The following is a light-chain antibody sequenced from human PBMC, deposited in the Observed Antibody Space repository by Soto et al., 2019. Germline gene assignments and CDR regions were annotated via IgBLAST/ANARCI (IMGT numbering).Light chain of an antibody. CDR3: QQYFEWPPMT. CDR1: ETVATN. V-gene: IGKV3-15*01. CDR2: GAS. Sequence: VMTQSPATLSVSPGERATLSCWASETVATNLAWYQQKPGQAPRLIISGASTRAAGISDRFRGSGSGTEFTVTISSLRSEDYAIYYCQQYFEWPPMTFGQGTKVEI. J-gene: IGKJ1*01.